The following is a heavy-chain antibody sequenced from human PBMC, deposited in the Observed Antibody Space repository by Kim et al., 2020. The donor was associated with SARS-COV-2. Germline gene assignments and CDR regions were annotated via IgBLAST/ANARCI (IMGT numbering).Heavy chain of an antibody. CDR3: AREVDCSGGSCYYYYYYMDV. V-gene: IGHV3-48*02. J-gene: IGHJ6*03. Sequence: GGSLRLSCAASGFTFSSYSMNWVRQAPGKGLEWVSYISSSSSTIYYADSVKGRFTISRDNAKNSLYLQMNSLRDEDTAVYYCAREVDCSGGSCYYYYYYMDVWGKGTTVTVSS. D-gene: IGHD2-15*01. CDR2: ISSSSSTI. CDR1: GFTFSSYS.